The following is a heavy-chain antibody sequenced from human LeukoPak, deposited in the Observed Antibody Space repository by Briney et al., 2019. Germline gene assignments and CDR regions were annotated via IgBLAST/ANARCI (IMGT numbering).Heavy chain of an antibody. V-gene: IGHV3-21*04. Sequence: GGSLRLSCAASGFTFSSYSMNWVRQAPGKGLEWVSSISSSSSYIYYADSVKGRFTISRDNAKTSLYLQMNSLRAEDTAVYYCAKRPKDYVWGSYRSGWFDPWGQGTLVTVSS. D-gene: IGHD3-16*02. J-gene: IGHJ5*02. CDR1: GFTFSSYS. CDR3: AKRPKDYVWGSYRSGWFDP. CDR2: ISSSSSYI.